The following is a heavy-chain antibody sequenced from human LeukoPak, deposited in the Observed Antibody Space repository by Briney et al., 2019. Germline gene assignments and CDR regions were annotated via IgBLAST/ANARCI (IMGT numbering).Heavy chain of an antibody. V-gene: IGHV1-24*01. J-gene: IGHJ4*02. CDR1: GYTLTELS. CDR2: FDPEDGET. D-gene: IGHD3-16*01. CDR3: ATVRRSYDYGPPPYDY. Sequence: ASVKVSCKVSGYTLTELSMHWVRQAPGKGLEWMGGFDPEDGETIYAQKFQGGVTMTEDTSTDTAYMELSSLRSEDTAVYYCATVRRSYDYGPPPYDYWGQGTLVTVSS.